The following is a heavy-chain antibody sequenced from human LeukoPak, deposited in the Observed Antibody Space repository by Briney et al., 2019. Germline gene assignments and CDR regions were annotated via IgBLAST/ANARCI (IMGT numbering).Heavy chain of an antibody. J-gene: IGHJ5*02. CDR3: ARRVPGRSGNWFDP. V-gene: IGHV4-39*01. CDR2: MNYGGST. CDR1: AGSISNNDYF. Sequence: KPSETLSLTCTVSAGSISNNDYFWGWIRQPPGKGLEWIGSMNYGGSTHDNPSLKSRVTISVDTSKNQVSLKLSSVTAADTAVYYCARRVPGRSGNWFDPWGQGTLVTVSS. D-gene: IGHD2-2*01.